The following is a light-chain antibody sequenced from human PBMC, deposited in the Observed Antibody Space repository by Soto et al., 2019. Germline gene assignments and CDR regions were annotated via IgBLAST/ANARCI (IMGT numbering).Light chain of an antibody. J-gene: IGKJ5*01. CDR3: QQYSRAQIT. CDR2: AAS. V-gene: IGKV1-39*01. CDR1: QSISSY. Sequence: QMTQVSSSLSESVGDKDTITWRASQSISSYLNWYQQKPGKAPKLLIYAASSLQSGVPSRFSGSGSGTDFTLTISRLEPEDSAVYYCQQYSRAQITVGQGTQLEIK.